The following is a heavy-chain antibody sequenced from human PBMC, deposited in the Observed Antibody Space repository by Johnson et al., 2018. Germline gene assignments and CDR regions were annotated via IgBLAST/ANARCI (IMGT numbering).Heavy chain of an antibody. CDR3: AVWGTTGDACEI. V-gene: IGHV3-30*03. CDR1: GFTFSSYD. Sequence: VQLVETGGGVVQPGRSLRLACAASGFTFSSYDMHWVRQAPGKGLEWVAVISYDGSNKYYADSVKGRFTISGDNSKNTLYLQMHSLSAGDTAGYYCAVWGTTGDACEIWGQWTMVTVSS. J-gene: IGHJ3*02. CDR2: ISYDGSNK. D-gene: IGHD4-17*01.